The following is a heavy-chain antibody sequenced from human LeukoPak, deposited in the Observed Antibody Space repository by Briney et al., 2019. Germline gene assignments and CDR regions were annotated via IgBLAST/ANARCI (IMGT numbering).Heavy chain of an antibody. Sequence: SETLSLTCAVYGGSFSGYYWSWIRQPPGKGLEWIGEINHSGSTNYNPSLKSRVTISVDTSKNQFSLKLSSVTAADTAVYYCARVSGVSTAWGQGTLVTVSS. V-gene: IGHV4-34*01. CDR3: ARVSGVSTA. CDR1: GGSFSGYY. D-gene: IGHD6-25*01. J-gene: IGHJ4*02. CDR2: INHSGST.